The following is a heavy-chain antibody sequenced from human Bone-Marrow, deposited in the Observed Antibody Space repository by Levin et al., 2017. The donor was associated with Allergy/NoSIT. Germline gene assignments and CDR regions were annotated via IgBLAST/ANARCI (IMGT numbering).Heavy chain of an antibody. CDR2: IYHSGST. CDR3: ARGEYSYGSGSYYLDY. J-gene: IGHJ4*02. V-gene: IGHV4-31*03. CDR1: GDSISSGGYY. D-gene: IGHD3-10*01. Sequence: SETLSLTCTVSGDSISSGGYYWSWIRQHPGKGLEWIGYIYHSGSTYYNPSLKGRVTISVDTSKNEFSLKLSSVTAADTAVFYCARGEYSYGSGSYYLDYWGQGTLVAVSS.